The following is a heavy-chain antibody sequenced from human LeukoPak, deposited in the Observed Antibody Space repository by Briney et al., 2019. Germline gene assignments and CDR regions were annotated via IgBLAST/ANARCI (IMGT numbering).Heavy chain of an antibody. CDR2: INHSGST. V-gene: IGHV4-34*01. Sequence: SETLSLTCAVYGGSFSGYYWSWIRQPPGEGLEWIGEINHSGSTNYNPSLKSRVTISVDTSKNQFSLKLSSVTAADTAVYYCARGNTAGTNWGQGTLVTVSS. J-gene: IGHJ4*02. D-gene: IGHD6-13*01. CDR3: ARGNTAGTN. CDR1: GGSFSGYY.